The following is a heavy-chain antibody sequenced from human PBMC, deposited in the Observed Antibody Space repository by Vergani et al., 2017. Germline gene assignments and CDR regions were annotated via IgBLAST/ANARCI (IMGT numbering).Heavy chain of an antibody. J-gene: IGHJ4*02. CDR1: GYTFTGYY. CDR3: ARAIVVVVAATTXEDY. D-gene: IGHD2-15*01. CDR2: INPNSGGT. V-gene: IGHV1-2*02. Sequence: QVQLVQSGAEVKKPGASVKVSCKASGYTFTGYYMHWVRQAPGQGLEWMGWINPNSGGTNYAQKFQGRVTMTRDTSISTAYMELSRLRSDDTAVYYCARAIVVVVAATTXEDYWGQGTLVTVSS.